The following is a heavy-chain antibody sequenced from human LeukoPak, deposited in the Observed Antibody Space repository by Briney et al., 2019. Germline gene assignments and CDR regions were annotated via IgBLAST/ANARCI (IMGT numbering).Heavy chain of an antibody. CDR2: IKYDGSAT. CDR1: GFTFSNYW. J-gene: IGHJ4*02. D-gene: IGHD3-3*01. CDR3: VSGSLQSGYNFDY. Sequence: GGSLRLSCAASGFTFSNYWMHWIRQVPGKGLVWVSHIKYDGSATNYADSVKGRFTISRDNAKNTLYLQMNSLRAEDTAVYFCVSGSLQSGYNFDYWGQGTLVTVSS. V-gene: IGHV3-74*01.